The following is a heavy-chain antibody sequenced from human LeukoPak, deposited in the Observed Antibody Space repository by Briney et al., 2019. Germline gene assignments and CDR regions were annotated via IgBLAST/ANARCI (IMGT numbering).Heavy chain of an antibody. CDR1: GYSISSGYY. Sequence: PSETLSLTCAVSGYSISSGYYWGWIRQPPGKGLEWIGSIYHSGSTYYNPSLKSRVTISVDTSKSQFSLKLSSVTAPDTAVYYCARHELAAGYFDYWGQGTLVTVSS. CDR3: ARHELAAGYFDY. D-gene: IGHD6-13*01. J-gene: IGHJ4*02. CDR2: IYHSGST. V-gene: IGHV4-38-2*01.